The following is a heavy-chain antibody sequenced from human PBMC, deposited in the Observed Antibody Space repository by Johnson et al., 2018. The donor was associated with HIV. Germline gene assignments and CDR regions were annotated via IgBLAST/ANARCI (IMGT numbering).Heavy chain of an antibody. Sequence: VQLVESGGGLVQPGGSLRLSCAASGFTVSSYGMHWVRQAPKKGLEWVSIARGSGTSIDYADSVKGRFIVSRDSSTNTLFLHMNTLRAEDTALYYCATHFYDDSGIPAAAFHNWGQGTMVTVSS. CDR3: ATHFYDDSGIPAAAFHN. V-gene: IGHV3-23*04. J-gene: IGHJ3*02. D-gene: IGHD3-22*01. CDR2: ARGSGTSI. CDR1: GFTVSSYG.